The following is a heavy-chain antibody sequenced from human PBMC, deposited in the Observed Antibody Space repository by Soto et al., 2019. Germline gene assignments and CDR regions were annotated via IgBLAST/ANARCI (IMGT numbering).Heavy chain of an antibody. CDR3: ARDHVDFWSGPDAFDI. V-gene: IGHV3-66*01. Sequence: GGSLRLSCAASGFTVSSNYMSWVRQAPGKGLEWVSVIYSGGSTYYADSVKGRFTISRDNSKNTLYLQMNSLRAEDTAVYYCARDHVDFWSGPDAFDIWGQGTMVTVSS. CDR1: GFTVSSNY. J-gene: IGHJ3*02. D-gene: IGHD3-3*01. CDR2: IYSGGST.